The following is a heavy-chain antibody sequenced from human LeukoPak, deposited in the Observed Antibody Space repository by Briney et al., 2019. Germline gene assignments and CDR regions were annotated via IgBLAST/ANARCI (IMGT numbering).Heavy chain of an antibody. D-gene: IGHD5-12*01. CDR2: ISGSGGST. CDR1: GFIFSRLA. CDR3: AKDNPFSGYDGRDY. J-gene: IGHJ4*02. Sequence: GGSPRLSCAGSGFIFSRLATTWVRQAPGKGLEWVSSISGSGGSTYYADSVKGRFTISRDNSKNTLYLQMHSLRAEDTAVYYCAKDNPFSGYDGRDYWGQGTLVAVSS. V-gene: IGHV3-23*01.